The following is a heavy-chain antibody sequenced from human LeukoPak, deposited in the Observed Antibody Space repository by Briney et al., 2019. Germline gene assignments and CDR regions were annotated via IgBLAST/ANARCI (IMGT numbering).Heavy chain of an antibody. CDR1: GGTFSSYA. J-gene: IGHJ3*02. Sequence: ASVKVSCKASGGTFSSYAISWVRQAPGQGLEWMGGIIPIFGTANYAQKFQGRVTITADESTGTAYMELSSLRSEDTAVYYCARDYYDSSGYSLGAFDIWGQGTMVTVSS. V-gene: IGHV1-69*13. CDR3: ARDYYDSSGYSLGAFDI. CDR2: IIPIFGTA. D-gene: IGHD3-22*01.